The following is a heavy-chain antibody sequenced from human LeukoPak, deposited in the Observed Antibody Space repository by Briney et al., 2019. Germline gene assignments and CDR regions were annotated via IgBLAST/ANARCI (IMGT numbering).Heavy chain of an antibody. CDR2: ISYDGSNK. CDR1: GFTFSSYG. Sequence: GGSLRLSCAASGFTFSSYGMHWVRQAPGKGLEWVAVISYDGSNKYYADSVKGRFTISRDNSKNTLYLQMNSLRAEDTAVYYCAKDFYDSSGYRGGMDVWGQGATVTVSS. J-gene: IGHJ6*02. D-gene: IGHD3-22*01. V-gene: IGHV3-30*18. CDR3: AKDFYDSSGYRGGMDV.